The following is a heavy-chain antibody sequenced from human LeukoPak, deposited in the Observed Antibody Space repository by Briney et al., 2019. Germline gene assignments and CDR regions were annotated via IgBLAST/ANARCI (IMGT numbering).Heavy chain of an antibody. CDR2: ISGSGGST. Sequence: GGSLRLSCAASGFTFSSYAMSWVRQAPGKGLEWVSAISGSGGSTYYADSVKGRFTISRDNSKNTLYLQMNSLRAEDTAVYYCARERVTMVREPGYYFDYWGQGTLVTVSS. CDR3: ARERVTMVREPGYYFDY. D-gene: IGHD3-10*01. V-gene: IGHV3-23*01. CDR1: GFTFSSYA. J-gene: IGHJ4*02.